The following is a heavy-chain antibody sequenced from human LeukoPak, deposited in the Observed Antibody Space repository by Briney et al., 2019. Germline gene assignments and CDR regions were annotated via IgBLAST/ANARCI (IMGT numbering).Heavy chain of an antibody. CDR3: ARGSAAGNYMDV. V-gene: IGHV4-38-2*02. Sequence: NPSETLSLTCTVSGYSISSGYYWGWIRQPPGKGLEWIGSIYHSGSTYYNPSLKSRVTISVDTSKNQLSLKLSSVTAADTAVYYCARGSAAGNYMDVWGKGTTVTISS. J-gene: IGHJ6*03. CDR1: GYSISSGYY. D-gene: IGHD6-25*01. CDR2: IYHSGST.